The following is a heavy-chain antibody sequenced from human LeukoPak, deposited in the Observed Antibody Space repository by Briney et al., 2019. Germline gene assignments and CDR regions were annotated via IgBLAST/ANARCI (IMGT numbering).Heavy chain of an antibody. Sequence: GESLKISCKGSGYSFPTYWIAWVRQMPGKGLEWMGVIYPDESNIRYSPSFQGQVTISADKSISTAYLQWSSLKASDTAMYYCARPPSRGYSSSFEYWGQGTLVTVSS. J-gene: IGHJ4*02. D-gene: IGHD2-2*03. V-gene: IGHV5-51*01. CDR2: IYPDESNI. CDR1: GYSFPTYW. CDR3: ARPPSRGYSSSFEY.